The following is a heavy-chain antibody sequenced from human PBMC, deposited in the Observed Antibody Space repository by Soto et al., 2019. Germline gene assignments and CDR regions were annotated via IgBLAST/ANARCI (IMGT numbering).Heavy chain of an antibody. V-gene: IGHV2-5*01. Sequence: SGLTLVNPTQTHTLTCTFSGFSLSTSGVGVGWIRQPPGRALEWLALIYWHDDKRCSPSLKSRLTITKDTSKNQVVLKMTNMEPVDTATYYCARTPSVTAPEGYWGQGTLVTVSS. CDR1: GFSLSTSGVG. CDR2: IYWHDDK. J-gene: IGHJ4*02. CDR3: ARTPSVTAPEGY. D-gene: IGHD2-21*02.